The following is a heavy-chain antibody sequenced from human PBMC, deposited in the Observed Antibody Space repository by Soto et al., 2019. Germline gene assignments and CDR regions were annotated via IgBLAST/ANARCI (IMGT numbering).Heavy chain of an antibody. D-gene: IGHD6-13*01. J-gene: IGHJ5*02. CDR3: ARVPTSIAAAGKKRNWFDP. CDR2: MNPNSGNT. CDR1: GYTLTSYD. V-gene: IGHV1-8*01. Sequence: GASVKVSCKASGYTLTSYDINWVRQATGQGLEWMGWMNPNSGNTGYAQKFQGRVTMTRNTSISTAYMELSSLRSEDTAVYYCARVPTSIAAAGKKRNWFDPWGQGTLVTVSS.